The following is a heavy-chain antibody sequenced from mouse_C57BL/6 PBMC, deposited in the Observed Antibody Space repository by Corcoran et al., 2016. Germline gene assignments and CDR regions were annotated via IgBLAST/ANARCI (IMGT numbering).Heavy chain of an antibody. D-gene: IGHD1-1*01. Sequence: QVQLKQSGGELVRPGTLVKLFCKASGYTFTDYDINGVKQRPGQGREWFARMYPGSGNTYYNEKFKGKATLTAEKSSSTAYMQLSSLTSEDSAVYFCARPAPDYYGSREWYFDVWGTGTTVTVSS. CDR1: GYTFTDYD. J-gene: IGHJ1*03. CDR3: ARPAPDYYGSREWYFDV. V-gene: IGHV1-76*01. CDR2: MYPGSGNT.